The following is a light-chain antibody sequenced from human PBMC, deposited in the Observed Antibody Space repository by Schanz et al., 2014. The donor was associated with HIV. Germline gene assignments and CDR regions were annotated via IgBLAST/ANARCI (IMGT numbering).Light chain of an antibody. CDR2: GVS. CDR1: SSDVGGYNY. V-gene: IGLV2-8*01. Sequence: QSALTQPPSASGSPGQSVTISCSGTSSDVGGYNYVSWYQEHPGKAPKLMIYGVSNRPSGVPDRFSGSKSGSTASLTVSGLQPEDEADYYCSSFAGSNIPWVFGGGTKLTVL. CDR3: SSFAGSNIPWV. J-gene: IGLJ3*02.